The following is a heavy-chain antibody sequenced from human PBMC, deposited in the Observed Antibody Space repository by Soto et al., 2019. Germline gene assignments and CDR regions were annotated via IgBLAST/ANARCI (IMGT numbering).Heavy chain of an antibody. D-gene: IGHD3-9*01. CDR1: GGSISSVDYY. CDR3: ARRILTFPYGMDV. V-gene: IGHV4-30-4*01. Sequence: QVQLQESGPGLVSPSQTLSLTCTVSGGSISSVDYYWSWIRQPPGKGLEWIAYIYYSGSTYYNPSLKSRVIISVDTSKIQFSLKLRSVTAADTAVYYCARRILTFPYGMDVWGQGTTVTVSS. J-gene: IGHJ6*02. CDR2: IYYSGST.